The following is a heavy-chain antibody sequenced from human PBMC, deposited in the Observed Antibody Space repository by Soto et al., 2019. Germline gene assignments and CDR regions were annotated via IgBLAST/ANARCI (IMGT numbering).Heavy chain of an antibody. V-gene: IGHV1-8*02. J-gene: IGHJ4*02. Sequence: ASVKVSCKASGGTFSIYAIAWVRQAPGQGLEWMGGMNPNSGNTGYAQKFQGRVTMTRNTSISTAYMELSSLRSEDTAVYYCARESQWLIDYWGQGTLVTVSS. CDR2: MNPNSGNT. CDR1: GGTFSIYA. CDR3: ARESQWLIDY. D-gene: IGHD6-19*01.